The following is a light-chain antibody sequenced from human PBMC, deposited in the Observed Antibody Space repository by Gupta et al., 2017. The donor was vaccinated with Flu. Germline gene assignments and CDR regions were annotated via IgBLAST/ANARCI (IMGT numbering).Light chain of an antibody. CDR1: NMVAKA. Sequence: LTRPPSVSGAQGQTATITCGGDNMVAKAMLIVYADSNRPSVIPERFSGSNSGTTATVTISRVDAGDEADYYCQVWYSSSDHWVFGGGTKLTVL. CDR3: QVWYSSSDHWV. V-gene: IGLV3-21*02. CDR2: ADS. J-gene: IGLJ3*02.